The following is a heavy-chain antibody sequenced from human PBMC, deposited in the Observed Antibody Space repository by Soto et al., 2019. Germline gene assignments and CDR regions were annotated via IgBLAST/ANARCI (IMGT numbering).Heavy chain of an antibody. Sequence: PSETLSLTCTVSGGSISRYYWTWIRQPPGKGLEWIGYIYYSGSTYYNPSLKSRVTISVDASKNQFSLRLNSVTAADTAVYYCVRRTVTTIYYYGMDVWGQGTTVTVSS. D-gene: IGHD4-17*01. J-gene: IGHJ6*02. CDR2: IYYSGST. V-gene: IGHV4-59*01. CDR3: VRRTVTTIYYYGMDV. CDR1: GGSISRYY.